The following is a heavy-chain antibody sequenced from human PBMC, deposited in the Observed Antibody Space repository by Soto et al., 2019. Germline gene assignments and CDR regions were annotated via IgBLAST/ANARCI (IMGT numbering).Heavy chain of an antibody. CDR1: GGSISSSSYY. D-gene: IGHD2-8*01. Sequence: PSETLSLTCTASGGSISSSSYYWGWIRQPPGKGLEWIGSIYYSGSTYYNPSLKGRFTISRDNAKNTLYLQMSSLRVEDTAVYYCVGVTPRAWGQGTLVNVSS. CDR3: VGVTPRA. J-gene: IGHJ5*02. CDR2: IYYSGST. V-gene: IGHV4-39*01.